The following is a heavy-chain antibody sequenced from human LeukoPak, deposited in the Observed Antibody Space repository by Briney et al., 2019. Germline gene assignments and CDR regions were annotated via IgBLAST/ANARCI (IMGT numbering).Heavy chain of an antibody. CDR3: ARVGHYYYYGMDV. V-gene: IGHV4-59*01. CDR1: GGSISSYY. Sequence: SETLSLTCTVSGGSISSYYWRWIRQPPGKGLEWIGYIYYSGSTNYNPSLKSRVTISVDTSKNQFSLKLSSVTAADTAVYYCARVGHYYYYGMDVWGQGTTVTVSS. J-gene: IGHJ6*02. CDR2: IYYSGST. D-gene: IGHD3-16*01.